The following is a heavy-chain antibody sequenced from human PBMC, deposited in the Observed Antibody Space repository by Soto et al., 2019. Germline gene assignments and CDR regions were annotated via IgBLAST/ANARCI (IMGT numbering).Heavy chain of an antibody. D-gene: IGHD6-25*01. CDR1: GVSISSYY. CDR2: IYYSGST. CDR3: ARPHGGSSGWDNWFDP. Sequence: QVQLQELGPGLVKPSETLSLTCTVSGVSISSYYWSWIRQPPGQGLEWIGYIYYSGSTNYNPSRKSRVAISVDTSKNQFSLRLSSVTAADTAVYYCARPHGGSSGWDNWFDPWGPGNPGHRLL. J-gene: IGHJ5*02. V-gene: IGHV4-59*01.